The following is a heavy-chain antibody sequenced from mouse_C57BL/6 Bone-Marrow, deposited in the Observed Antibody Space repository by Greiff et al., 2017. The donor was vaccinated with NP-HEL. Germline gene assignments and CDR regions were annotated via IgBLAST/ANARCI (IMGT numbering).Heavy chain of an antibody. D-gene: IGHD1-1*01. CDR3: ARRGYGSPFAY. V-gene: IGHV2-6*03. Sequence: VKVEESGPGLVAPSQSLSIPCTVSGFSLTSYGVHWVRQPPGKGLEWLVVIWSDGSTTYNSALKSRLSISKDNSKSQVFLKMNSLQTDDTAMYYCARRGYGSPFAYWGQGTLVTVSA. CDR1: GFSLTSYG. CDR2: IWSDGST. J-gene: IGHJ3*01.